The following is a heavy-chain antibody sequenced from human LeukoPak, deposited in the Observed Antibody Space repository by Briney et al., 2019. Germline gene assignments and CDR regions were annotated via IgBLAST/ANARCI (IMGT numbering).Heavy chain of an antibody. CDR1: GYTFTGYY. V-gene: IGHV1-2*02. Sequence: EASVKVSCKASGYTFTGYYMHWVRQAPGQGLEWMGWINPNSGGTNYAQKFQGRVTMTRDASISTAYMELSRLRSDDTAVYYCARVNRYGDPYYYDSSGYHLDGWGQGTLVTVSS. CDR3: ARVNRYGDPYYYDSSGYHLDG. D-gene: IGHD3-22*01. CDR2: INPNSGGT. J-gene: IGHJ4*02.